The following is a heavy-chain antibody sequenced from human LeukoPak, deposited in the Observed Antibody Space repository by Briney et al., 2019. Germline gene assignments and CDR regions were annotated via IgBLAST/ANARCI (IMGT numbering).Heavy chain of an antibody. Sequence: AGGSLRLSCAASGFTFSDYYMGWIRQAPGKGLEWVSYISSSGSTIYYADSVKGRFTISRDNAKNSLYLQMNSLRAEDTAVYYCARRRLPTRAFDYWGQGTLVTVSS. CDR2: ISSSGSTI. CDR3: ARRRLPTRAFDY. J-gene: IGHJ4*02. CDR1: GFTFSDYY. D-gene: IGHD6-25*01. V-gene: IGHV3-11*04.